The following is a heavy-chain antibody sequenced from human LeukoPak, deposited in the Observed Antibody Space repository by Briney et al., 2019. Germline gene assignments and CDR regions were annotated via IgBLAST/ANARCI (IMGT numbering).Heavy chain of an antibody. CDR3: TRGKAAGTDGLMDY. CDR2: MKSDSGNT. D-gene: IGHD6-13*01. Sequence: SSVTVSYKPSGYTFTSYDINGVRQATGQGLEWMGWMKSDSGNTGYAQKFQGRVTMTRDTSISTAYMELSSLRSEDTAVYYCTRGKAAGTDGLMDYWGQGTLVTVSS. CDR1: GYTFTSYD. V-gene: IGHV1-8*01. J-gene: IGHJ4*02.